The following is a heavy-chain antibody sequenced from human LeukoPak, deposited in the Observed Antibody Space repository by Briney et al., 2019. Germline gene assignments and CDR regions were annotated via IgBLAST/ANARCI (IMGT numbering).Heavy chain of an antibody. CDR2: ISYDGSNK. CDR3: AKEWGAFDI. D-gene: IGHD3-16*01. V-gene: IGHV3-30*18. J-gene: IGHJ3*02. CDR1: GFTFSSYG. Sequence: GGSLRLSCAASGFTFSSYGMHWVRQAPGKGLEWVAVISYDGSNKYYADSVKGRFTISRDNSKNTLYLQMNSLRAEDTAVYYCAKEWGAFDIWGQGKWSPSLQ.